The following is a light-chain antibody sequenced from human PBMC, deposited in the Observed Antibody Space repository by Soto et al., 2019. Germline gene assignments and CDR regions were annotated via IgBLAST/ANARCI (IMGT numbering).Light chain of an antibody. Sequence: QSVLTQPPSVSGAPGQRVTISCTGSRSNIGATYGVHWYQQLPGTAPKLLIYGNTNRPSGVPDRFSGSKSGTSASLAITGLQAEDEADYYCQSYDSSLSGSVFGGGTKLTVI. V-gene: IGLV1-40*01. CDR2: GNT. CDR1: RSNIGATYG. CDR3: QSYDSSLSGSV. J-gene: IGLJ2*01.